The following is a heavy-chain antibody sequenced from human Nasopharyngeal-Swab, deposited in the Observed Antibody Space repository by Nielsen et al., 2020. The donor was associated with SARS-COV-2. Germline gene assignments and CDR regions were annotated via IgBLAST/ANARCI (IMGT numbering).Heavy chain of an antibody. J-gene: IGHJ2*01. CDR1: RDSLSINSAA. D-gene: IGHD6-25*01. V-gene: IGHV6-1*01. Sequence: SQTLSLTSAISRDSLSINSAACSWIRQPPSRGLEWLGRTYYRSTWYNDYAVSVKSRITINPDTSKNQFSLQLNSVTPEDTAVYYCARERPVWYFDLWGRGTLVTVSS. CDR3: ARERPVWYFDL. CDR2: TYYRSTWYN.